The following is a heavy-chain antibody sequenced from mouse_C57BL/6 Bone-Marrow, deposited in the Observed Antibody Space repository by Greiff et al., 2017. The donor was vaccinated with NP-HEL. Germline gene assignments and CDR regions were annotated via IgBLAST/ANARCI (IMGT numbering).Heavy chain of an antibody. CDR2: IDPENGDT. CDR3: TTLAWYFDV. V-gene: IGHV14-4*01. CDR1: GFNIKDDY. Sequence: LVESGAELVRPGASVKLSCTASGFNIKDDYMHWVKQRPEQGLEWIGWIDPENGDTEYASKFQGKATITADTSSNTAYLQLSSLTSEDTAVYYCTTLAWYFDVWGTGTTVTVSP. J-gene: IGHJ1*03.